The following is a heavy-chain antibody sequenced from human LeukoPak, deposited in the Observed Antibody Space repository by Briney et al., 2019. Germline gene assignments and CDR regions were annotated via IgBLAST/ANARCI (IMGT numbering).Heavy chain of an antibody. CDR3: AKGVGVRRFLEWLDY. Sequence: SETLSLTCGVSGGSICRGGYSWSWIRQPPGKGLEWIGYIYQSGSTYYNPSLKSRVTISIDRSKNQFSLKLSSVTAADTAVYYCAKGVGVRRFLEWLDYWGQGTLVTVSS. D-gene: IGHD3-3*01. CDR1: GGSICRGGYS. V-gene: IGHV4-30-2*01. CDR2: IYQSGST. J-gene: IGHJ4*02.